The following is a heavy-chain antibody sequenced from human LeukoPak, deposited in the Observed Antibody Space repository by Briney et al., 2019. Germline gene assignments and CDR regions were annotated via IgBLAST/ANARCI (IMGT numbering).Heavy chain of an antibody. CDR2: ISDTSYTI. V-gene: IGHV3-48*02. J-gene: IGHJ1*01. CDR1: GFTFSTYS. D-gene: IGHD3-3*02. CDR3: ARAFLGGDL. Sequence: PGGSLRLSCVASGFTFSTYSMKWVRQAPGKGLEWVSYISDTSYTIYYADSVKGRFTISRDNAKNSLYLQMNRLRDEDTAVYYYARAFLGGDLWGEGPLVTVSS.